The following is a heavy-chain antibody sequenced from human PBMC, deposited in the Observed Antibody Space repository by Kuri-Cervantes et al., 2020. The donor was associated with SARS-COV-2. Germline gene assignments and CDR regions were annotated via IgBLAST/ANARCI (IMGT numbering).Heavy chain of an antibody. V-gene: IGHV3-48*01. CDR2: ISVSGTTM. CDR1: GFTFSSYA. D-gene: IGHD2-15*01. Sequence: GGSLRLSCAASGFTFSSYAMSWVRQAPGKGLEWVSYISVSGTTMYYADSVKGRFTIYRDNAKNSLYLQMNSLRAGDTALYYCARGVVAATPGFFQHWGQGTLVTVSS. CDR3: ARGVVAATPGFFQH. J-gene: IGHJ1*01.